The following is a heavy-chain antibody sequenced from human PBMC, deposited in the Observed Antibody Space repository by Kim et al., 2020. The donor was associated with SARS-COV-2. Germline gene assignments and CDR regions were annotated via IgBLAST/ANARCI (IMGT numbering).Heavy chain of an antibody. Sequence: SVKVSCKASGGTFSSYAISWVRQAPGQGLEWMGGIIPIFGTANYAQKFQGRVTITADESTSTAYMELSSLRSEDTAVYYCARGNEGGYDSIDYWGQGTLVTVSS. D-gene: IGHD5-12*01. CDR2: IIPIFGTA. V-gene: IGHV1-69*13. CDR3: ARGNEGGYDSIDY. CDR1: GGTFSSYA. J-gene: IGHJ4*02.